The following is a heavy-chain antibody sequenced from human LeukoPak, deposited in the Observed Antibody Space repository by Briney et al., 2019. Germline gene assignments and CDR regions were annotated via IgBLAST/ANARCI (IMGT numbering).Heavy chain of an antibody. CDR3: AKGTMVRAPVDY. CDR1: GFTFSSYS. CDR2: ISGSGVT. D-gene: IGHD3-10*01. J-gene: IGHJ4*02. Sequence: GGSLRLSCAASGFTFSSYSINWVRQAPGKGLEWVSAISGSGVTYYADSVKGRFTISRDNSKNTLYLQMNSLRAEDTAVYSCAKGTMVRAPVDYWGQGTLVTVSS. V-gene: IGHV3-23*01.